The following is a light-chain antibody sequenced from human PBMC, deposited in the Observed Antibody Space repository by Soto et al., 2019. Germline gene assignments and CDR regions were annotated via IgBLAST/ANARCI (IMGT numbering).Light chain of an antibody. CDR3: CSYAGSSTLAV. CDR2: EVS. Sequence: QSALTQPASVSGPPGQSITISCTGTSSDVGSYNLVSWYQQHPTKAPKLMIYEVSERPSGVSNRFSGSKSDNTASLTISGLQAEDEADYYCCSYAGSSTLAVFGGGTQLTVL. V-gene: IGLV2-23*02. CDR1: SSDVGSYNL. J-gene: IGLJ7*01.